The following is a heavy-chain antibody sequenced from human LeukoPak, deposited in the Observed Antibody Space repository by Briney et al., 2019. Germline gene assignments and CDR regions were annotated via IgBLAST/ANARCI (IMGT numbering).Heavy chain of an antibody. V-gene: IGHV3-15*01. D-gene: IGHD3-10*01. Sequence: PGGSLRLSCAASGFTFSNAWMSWVRQVPGKGLEWVGRIKSKTDGGTTDYAAPVKGRFTISRDDSKNTLYLQMNSLKTEDTAVYYCTTGDPMVRGVLDYWGQGTLVTVSS. CDR2: IKSKTDGGTT. CDR1: GFTFSNAW. J-gene: IGHJ4*02. CDR3: TTGDPMVRGVLDY.